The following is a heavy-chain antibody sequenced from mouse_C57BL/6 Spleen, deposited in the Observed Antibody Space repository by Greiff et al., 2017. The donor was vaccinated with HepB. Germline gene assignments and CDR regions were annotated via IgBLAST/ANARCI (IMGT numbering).Heavy chain of an antibody. J-gene: IGHJ1*03. Sequence: VQLQQSGPELVKPGASVKISCKASGYSFTGYYMNWVKQSPEKSLEWIGEINPSTGGTTYNQKFKAKATLTVDKSSSTAYMQLKSLTSKDSAVYYCAILYGNSNPYWYFDVWGTGTTVTVSS. CDR2: INPSTGGT. V-gene: IGHV1-42*01. CDR1: GYSFTGYY. D-gene: IGHD2-1*01. CDR3: AILYGNSNPYWYFDV.